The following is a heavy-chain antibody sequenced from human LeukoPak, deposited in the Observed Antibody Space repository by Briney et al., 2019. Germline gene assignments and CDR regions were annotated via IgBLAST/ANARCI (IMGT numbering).Heavy chain of an antibody. CDR2: INPNSDGT. CDR3: ATEVTD. D-gene: IGHD5-18*01. J-gene: IGHJ4*02. V-gene: IGHV1-2*02. Sequence: ASVQDSCMASGYTFSGYYMHWVRQAPGQGLEGMGWINPNSDGTKYAQRFQGRVTMTRDTSISTAYMELSRLRSDDTAVYYCATEVTDWGQGTLVTVSS. CDR1: GYTFSGYY.